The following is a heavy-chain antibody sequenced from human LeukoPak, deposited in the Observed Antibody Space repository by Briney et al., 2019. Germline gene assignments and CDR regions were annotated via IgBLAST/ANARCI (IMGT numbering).Heavy chain of an antibody. CDR2: IYSSGST. J-gene: IGHJ4*02. CDR1: GGSISSYY. D-gene: IGHD3-10*01. V-gene: IGHV4-4*07. CDR3: ARTSARGAQFDY. Sequence: SETLSLTCSVSGGSISSYYWSWIRQPAGKGLEWIGRIYSSGSTNYNPSLKTRVTMSLDTSKNRFSLNLTTVTAADTAVYYCARTSARGAQFDYWGQGTLVTVSS.